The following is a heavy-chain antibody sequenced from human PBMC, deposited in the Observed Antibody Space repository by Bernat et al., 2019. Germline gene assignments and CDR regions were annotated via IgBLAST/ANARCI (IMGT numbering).Heavy chain of an antibody. Sequence: EVQVVESGGGLVQPGGSLKVSCAASRFTISSYAMSWVRQAPGKGLEWVSGISQSGGSTNYADSVKGRFTISRDNSKNTLYLQMNSLRAEDTAVYYGAKASGSYYGRGAFDIWGQGTMVTVSS. J-gene: IGHJ3*02. CDR2: ISQSGGST. CDR1: RFTISSYA. CDR3: AKASGSYYGRGAFDI. V-gene: IGHV3-23*04. D-gene: IGHD1-26*01.